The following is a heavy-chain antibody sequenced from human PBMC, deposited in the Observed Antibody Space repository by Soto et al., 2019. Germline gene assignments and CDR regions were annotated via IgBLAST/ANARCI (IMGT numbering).Heavy chain of an antibody. Sequence: SETLSLTCTVSGASISSYFWTWIRQPAGKGLDWIGYIYYSGNTNYNPSLKSRVTISVDMPKSLFSLKLNSVTAADTAVYYCARQLGLWQPLDYWGRGTLVTVSS. CDR2: IYYSGNT. CDR1: GASISSYF. J-gene: IGHJ4*02. V-gene: IGHV4-59*01. CDR3: ARQLGLWQPLDY. D-gene: IGHD1-1*01.